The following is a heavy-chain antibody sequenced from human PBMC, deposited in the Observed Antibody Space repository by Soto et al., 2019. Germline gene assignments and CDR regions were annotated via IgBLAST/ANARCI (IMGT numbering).Heavy chain of an antibody. J-gene: IGHJ5*01. V-gene: IGHV3-66*01. CDR2: IYSGGST. D-gene: IGHD2-15*01. Sequence: GGSLRLSCAASGLTVSSNYMSWVRQAPGKGLEWVSVIYSGGSTYYADSVKGRFTISRDNSKNTVYLQMNSLRAEDTAVYYCARDRGWWYDSWGQGTLVTVSS. CDR1: GLTVSSNY. CDR3: ARDRGWWYDS.